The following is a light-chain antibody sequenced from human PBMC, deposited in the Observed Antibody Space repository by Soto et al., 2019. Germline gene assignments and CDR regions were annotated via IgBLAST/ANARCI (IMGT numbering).Light chain of an antibody. V-gene: IGKV1-39*01. CDR2: AAS. J-gene: IGKJ5*01. CDR1: EGITMY. CDR3: QQSFSTLT. Sequence: DIQMTESASSLSASVVDRVTITCRASEGITMYVNWYQQQPGKAPKRLIYAASSLQRGVPSRFSGSGSGTDFTLTISSLQPEDFATYYCQQSFSTLTFGQGTRLEIK.